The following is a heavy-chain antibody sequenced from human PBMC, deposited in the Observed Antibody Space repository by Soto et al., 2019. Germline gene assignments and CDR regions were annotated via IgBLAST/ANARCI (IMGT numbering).Heavy chain of an antibody. CDR1: GFTFSDYY. Sequence: GGSLRLSCAASGFTFSDYYMSWIRQAPGKGLEWVSYISSSGSTIYYADSVKGRFTISRDNAKNSLYLQMNSLRAEDTAVYYCATDFVVVVAAPRRFDPWGQGTLVPVSS. V-gene: IGHV3-11*01. CDR2: ISSSGSTI. CDR3: ATDFVVVVAAPRRFDP. D-gene: IGHD2-15*01. J-gene: IGHJ5*02.